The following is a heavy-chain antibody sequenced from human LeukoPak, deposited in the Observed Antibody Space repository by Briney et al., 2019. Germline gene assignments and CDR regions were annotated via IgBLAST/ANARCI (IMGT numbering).Heavy chain of an antibody. J-gene: IGHJ5*02. CDR1: GGSFSGYH. Sequence: SETLSLTCGVHGGSFSGYHWSWIRLRPGKGLEWIGDINHSGSTHYNPSLKSRVTILVDTSNNQFSLKLHSVTAADTAVYYCARGFPSSSRWFDPWGQGTLVTVSS. V-gene: IGHV4-34*01. CDR3: ARGFPSSSRWFDP. CDR2: INHSGST. D-gene: IGHD6-6*01.